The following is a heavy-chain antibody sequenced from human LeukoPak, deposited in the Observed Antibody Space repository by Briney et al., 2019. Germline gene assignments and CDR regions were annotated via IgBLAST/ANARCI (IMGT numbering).Heavy chain of an antibody. V-gene: IGHV7-4-1*02. J-gene: IGHJ5*02. CDR1: GYTFTTYA. CDR2: INTNTGNP. D-gene: IGHD2-15*01. CDR3: ARDLGYCSGGSCYDNWFDP. Sequence: ASVKVSCKASGYTFTTYAMNWVRQAPGQGLEWMGWINTNTGNPTYAQGFTGRFLFSLDTSVSTAYLQISSLKAEDTAVYYCARDLGYCSGGSCYDNWFDPWGQGTLVTVSS.